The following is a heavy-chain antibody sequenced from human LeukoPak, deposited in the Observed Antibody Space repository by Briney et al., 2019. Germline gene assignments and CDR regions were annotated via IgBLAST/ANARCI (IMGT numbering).Heavy chain of an antibody. V-gene: IGHV3-9*01. CDR3: AKDGYYGPGNGMDV. D-gene: IGHD3-10*01. Sequence: GGSLRLSCAASGFTFDDYAMHWVRQAPGKGLEWVSGISWNSGSIGYADSVKGRFTISRDNAKNSLYLQMNSLRAEDTALYYCAKDGYYGPGNGMDVWGQGTTVTVSS. CDR1: GFTFDDYA. J-gene: IGHJ6*01. CDR2: ISWNSGSI.